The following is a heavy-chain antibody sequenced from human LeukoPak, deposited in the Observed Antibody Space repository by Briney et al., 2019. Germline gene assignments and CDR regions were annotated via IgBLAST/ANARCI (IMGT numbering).Heavy chain of an antibody. V-gene: IGHV1-2*02. CDR3: ARVSYDSSGYYYLRGVDFDY. D-gene: IGHD3-22*01. J-gene: IGHJ4*02. CDR1: GYTFTGHY. Sequence: ASVKVSCKASGYTFTGHYMHWVRQAPGQGLEWMGWINPYSGGTHYALIFQDRVTMTRDTSISTAYMELRSLRSDDTAVYYCARVSYDSSGYYYLRGVDFDYWGQGTLVTVSS. CDR2: INPYSGGT.